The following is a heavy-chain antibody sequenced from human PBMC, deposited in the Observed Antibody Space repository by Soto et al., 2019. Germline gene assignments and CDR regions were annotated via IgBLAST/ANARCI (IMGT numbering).Heavy chain of an antibody. CDR2: ISGSGGST. CDR1: GFTFSSYA. J-gene: IGHJ5*02. D-gene: IGHD2-8*01. CDR3: AKGFIVPSPADWFDP. Sequence: GGSLRLSCAASGFTFSSYAMSWVRQAPGKGLEWVSAISGSGGSTYYADSVKGRFAISRDNSKNTLYLQMNSLRAEDTAVYYCAKGFIVPSPADWFDPWGQGTLVTVSS. V-gene: IGHV3-23*01.